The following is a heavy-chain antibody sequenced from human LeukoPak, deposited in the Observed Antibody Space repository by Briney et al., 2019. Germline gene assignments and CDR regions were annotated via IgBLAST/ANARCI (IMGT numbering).Heavy chain of an antibody. CDR2: IYPGGVT. Sequence: GGSLRLSCAASGFTINTNYMNWVRQAPGRGLEWLSVIYPGGVTKYAESVKGRFTVSRDIAKNTVYLEMNDLRAEDTALYYCAREIGYYFDSDDSRLRGRLDVWGKGTSVTVSS. V-gene: IGHV3-53*01. J-gene: IGHJ6*04. CDR3: AREIGYYFDSDDSRLRGRLDV. CDR1: GFTINTNY. D-gene: IGHD3-22*01.